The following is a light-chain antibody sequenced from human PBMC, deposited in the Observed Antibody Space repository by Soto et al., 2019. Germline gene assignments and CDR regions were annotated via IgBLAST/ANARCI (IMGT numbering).Light chain of an antibody. Sequence: EIVLTQSPGTLSLSAGERATLSCRASQTISSNYLAWYQQKHGQAPRLLIFGASYRATGIPDRFSGSGSGTDFTLTISRLEPEDFAVYYCQQYRSSPPEFTFGPGTKVDIK. CDR2: GAS. CDR3: QQYRSSPPEFT. CDR1: QTISSNY. V-gene: IGKV3-20*01. J-gene: IGKJ3*01.